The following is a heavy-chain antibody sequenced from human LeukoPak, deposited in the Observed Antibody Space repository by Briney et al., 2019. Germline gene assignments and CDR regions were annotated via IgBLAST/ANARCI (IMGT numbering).Heavy chain of an antibody. CDR1: GGFISSSSYY. Sequence: PSETLSLTCSVSGGFISSSSYYWGWIRQAPGKGLEWIGTIYYSGSTYFNPSLESRVTISVDTSKNQFSLKLSSVTAADTAVYYCARLPPANGMDVWGQGTTVTVSS. D-gene: IGHD2-2*01. CDR3: ARLPPANGMDV. J-gene: IGHJ6*02. CDR2: IYYSGST. V-gene: IGHV4-39*01.